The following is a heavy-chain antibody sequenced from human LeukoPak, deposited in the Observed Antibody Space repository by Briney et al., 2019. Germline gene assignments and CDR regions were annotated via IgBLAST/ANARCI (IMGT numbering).Heavy chain of an antibody. CDR1: GYTFTSYG. V-gene: IGHV1-18*01. D-gene: IGHD6-19*01. J-gene: IGHJ2*01. Sequence: ASVKVSCKASGYTFTSYGISWVRQAPGQGLEWMGWISAYNGNTNYAQKLQGRVTMTTDTSTSTAYMKLRSLRSDDTAVYYCARVGAVAGTGYFDLWGRGTLVTVSS. CDR2: ISAYNGNT. CDR3: ARVGAVAGTGYFDL.